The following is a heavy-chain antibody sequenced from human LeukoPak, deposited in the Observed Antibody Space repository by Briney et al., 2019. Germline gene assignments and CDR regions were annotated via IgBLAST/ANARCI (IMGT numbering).Heavy chain of an antibody. D-gene: IGHD3-16*01. CDR3: ARDGGGLAYYYYGMDV. Sequence: NPSETLSLTCTVSDGSISSTNFYWGWIRQPPGKGLEWIGSIYHSGSTYYNPSLKSRVTISVDTSKNQFSLKLSSVTAADTAVYYCARDGGGLAYYYYGMDVWGQGTTVTVSS. CDR1: DGSISSTNFY. CDR2: IYHSGST. J-gene: IGHJ6*02. V-gene: IGHV4-39*07.